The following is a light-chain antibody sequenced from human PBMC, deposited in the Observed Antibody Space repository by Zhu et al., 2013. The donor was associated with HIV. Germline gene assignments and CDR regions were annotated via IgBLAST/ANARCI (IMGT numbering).Light chain of an antibody. CDR3: QQSHSIPLT. J-gene: IGKJ4*01. V-gene: IGKV1-9*01. Sequence: DIQLTQSPSFLSASVGDRVTITCRASHDIGKYLAWYQQRPGKAPRLLVYAASTTQSGVPSRFGGRGSGTEFTLTIDSLQPEDFATYYCQQSHSIPLTFAGGTKVEIK. CDR1: HDIGKY. CDR2: AAS.